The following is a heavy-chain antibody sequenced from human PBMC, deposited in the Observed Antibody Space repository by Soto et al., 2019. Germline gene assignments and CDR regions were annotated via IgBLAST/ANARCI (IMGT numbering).Heavy chain of an antibody. J-gene: IGHJ4*02. CDR3: AKDGLSDSPSAIDY. Sequence: PGGSLRLSCAASGFMFSRSGMTWVRQAPGMRLESVAGIGGSGRNTYDADSVKGRFTISRDNSKNTLFLQMNSLRDEDTAIYYCAKDGLSDSPSAIDYWGQGTRVTVSS. CDR2: IGGSGRNT. V-gene: IGHV3-23*01. CDR1: GFMFSRSG. D-gene: IGHD6-13*01.